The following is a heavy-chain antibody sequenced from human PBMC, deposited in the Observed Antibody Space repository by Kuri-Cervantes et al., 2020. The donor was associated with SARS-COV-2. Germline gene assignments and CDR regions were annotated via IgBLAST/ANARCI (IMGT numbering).Heavy chain of an antibody. V-gene: IGHV4-59*01. Sequence: GSLRLSCTVSGGSISSYYWSWIRQPPGKGLEWIGYIYYSGSTNYNPSLKSRVTISVDTSKNQFSLKLSSVTAADTAVYYCARPQRGYTNAFNFWGPGTRVTVSS. J-gene: IGHJ4*01. CDR3: ARPQRGYTNAFNF. CDR1: GGSISSYY. CDR2: IYYSGST. D-gene: IGHD5-18*01.